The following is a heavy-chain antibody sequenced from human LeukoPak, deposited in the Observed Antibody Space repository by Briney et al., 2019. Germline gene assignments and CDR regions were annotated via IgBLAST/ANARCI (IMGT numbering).Heavy chain of an antibody. D-gene: IGHD5-12*01. V-gene: IGHV3-7*03. CDR1: GFTFSSYA. CDR2: IKQDGSEK. J-gene: IGHJ4*02. Sequence: GGSLRLSCAASGFTFSSYAMHWVRQAPGKGLEWVANIKQDGSEKYYVDSVKGRFTISRDNAKNSLYLQMNSLRAEDTAVYYCARDRSTPRGYSGYFDYWGQGTLVTVSS. CDR3: ARDRSTPRGYSGYFDY.